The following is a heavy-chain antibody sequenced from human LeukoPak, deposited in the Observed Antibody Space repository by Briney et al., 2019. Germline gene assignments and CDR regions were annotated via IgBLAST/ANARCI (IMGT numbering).Heavy chain of an antibody. Sequence: GGSLRLSCAASGFTFSSYGMHWVRQAPGKGLEWVAVISYDGSNKYYADSVKGRFTISRDNSKNTLYLQMNGLRAEDTAVYYCASSVAGTLSYYYYGMDVWGQGTTVTVSS. CDR3: ASSVAGTLSYYYYGMDV. D-gene: IGHD6-19*01. CDR2: ISYDGSNK. J-gene: IGHJ6*02. CDR1: GFTFSSYG. V-gene: IGHV3-30*03.